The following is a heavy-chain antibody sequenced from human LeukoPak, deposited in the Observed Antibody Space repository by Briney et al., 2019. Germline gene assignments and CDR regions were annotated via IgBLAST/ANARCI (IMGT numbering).Heavy chain of an antibody. J-gene: IGHJ4*02. CDR3: AKDTSYDFWSGYYNDY. D-gene: IGHD3-3*01. V-gene: IGHV3-30*02. Sequence: PGGSLRLSCAASGFTFSSYGMHWVRQAPGKGLEWVAFIRNDGSNKYYADSVKGRFAISRDNSKNTLYLQMNSLRAEDTAVCYCAKDTSYDFWSGYYNDYWGQGTLVTVSS. CDR1: GFTFSSYG. CDR2: IRNDGSNK.